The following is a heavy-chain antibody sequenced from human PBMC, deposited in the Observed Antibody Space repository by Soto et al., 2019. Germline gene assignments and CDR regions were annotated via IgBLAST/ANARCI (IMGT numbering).Heavy chain of an antibody. D-gene: IGHD2-2*01. CDR2: IIPIFGTA. CDR1: GGTFSSYA. Sequence: SVKVSCKASGGTFSSYAISWVRQAPGQGLEWMGGIIPIFGTANYAQKFQGRVTITADESTSTAYMELSSLRSEDTAVYYCAREGDCSSTSCYGEYYYYGMDVWGQGTTVTVSS. J-gene: IGHJ6*02. V-gene: IGHV1-69*13. CDR3: AREGDCSSTSCYGEYYYYGMDV.